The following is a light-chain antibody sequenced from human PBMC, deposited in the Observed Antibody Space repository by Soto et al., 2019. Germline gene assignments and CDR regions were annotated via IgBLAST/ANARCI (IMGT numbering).Light chain of an antibody. V-gene: IGKV3-20*01. CDR3: QQYSSSPQT. CDR1: QTVRNNY. J-gene: IGKJ1*01. Sequence: EFVLTQSPGTLSLSPGERATLSCRASQTVRNNYLAWYQQKPGQAPRLLIYDASSRATGIPDRFSGGGSGTDFTLTISRLEPEDFAVYYCQQYSSSPQTFGQGTKV. CDR2: DAS.